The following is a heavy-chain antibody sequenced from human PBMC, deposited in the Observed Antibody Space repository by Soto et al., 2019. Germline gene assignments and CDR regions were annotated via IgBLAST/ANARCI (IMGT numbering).Heavy chain of an antibody. CDR1: GGSFSGYY. CDR2: INHSGST. CDR3: ARGPIVLMVYATNNWFDP. J-gene: IGHJ5*02. D-gene: IGHD2-8*01. Sequence: SETLSLTCAVYGGSFSGYYWSWIRQPPGKGLEWIGEINHSGSTNYNPSLKSRVTISVDTSKNQFSLKLSSVTAADTAVYYCARGPIVLMVYATNNWFDPWGQGTLVTASS. V-gene: IGHV4-34*01.